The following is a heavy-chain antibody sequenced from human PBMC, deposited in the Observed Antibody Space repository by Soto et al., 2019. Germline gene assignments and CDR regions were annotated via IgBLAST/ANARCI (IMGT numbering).Heavy chain of an antibody. J-gene: IGHJ5*02. CDR2: ISYNGDTT. Sequence: GGSLRLSCAASGFAFSSYAMHWVRQAPGKGLEWVAVISYNGDTTYYAESVKGRFTISRDNSKNTVYLQVNSLRDEDTAVYYCARAKEVGMASKDNWFDPWGQGSRVPVTS. CDR1: GFAFSSYA. V-gene: IGHV3-30-3*01. CDR3: ARAKEVGMASKDNWFDP. D-gene: IGHD1-20*01.